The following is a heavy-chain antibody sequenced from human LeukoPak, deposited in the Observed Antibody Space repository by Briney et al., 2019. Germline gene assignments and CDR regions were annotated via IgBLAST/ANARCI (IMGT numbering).Heavy chain of an antibody. V-gene: IGHV4-28*01. CDR1: GYSITSSSW. Sequence: SDTLSLTCAVSGYSITSSSWWGWIRQPPGKGLEWIGYIYHSGTTYYNPSLQCRVTMSVDTSKNQFSLKLSSVTAVDTAVYYCARKENVYYYFDYWGQGTLVTVSS. CDR3: ARKENVYYYFDY. CDR2: IYHSGTT. D-gene: IGHD3-10*01. J-gene: IGHJ4*02.